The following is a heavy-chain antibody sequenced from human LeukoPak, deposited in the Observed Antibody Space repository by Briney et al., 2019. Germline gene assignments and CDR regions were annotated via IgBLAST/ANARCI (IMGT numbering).Heavy chain of an antibody. CDR1: GFTFSSYA. J-gene: IGHJ4*02. V-gene: IGHV3-23*01. CDR3: AKDLVSRRRLGSSEKVDY. CDR2: ISGSGGST. Sequence: GGSLRLSCAASGFTFSSYAMSWVRHAPGKGLEWVSAISGSGGSTYYADSVKGRFTISRDNSKNTLYLQMNSLRAVDTAVYYCAKDLVSRRRLGSSEKVDYWGRGTLVTVSS. D-gene: IGHD3-16*01.